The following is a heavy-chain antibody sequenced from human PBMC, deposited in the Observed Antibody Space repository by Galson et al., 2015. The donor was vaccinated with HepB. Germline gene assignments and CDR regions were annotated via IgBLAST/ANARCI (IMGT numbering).Heavy chain of an antibody. CDR3: VREMAIAAPASFDL. CDR1: GFTFTTYA. V-gene: IGHV3-23*01. Sequence: SLRLSCAASGFTFTTYAMGWVRQAPGKGLEWVSSISGSAATTYHADPVKGRFTISRDNFKDTLYLQMNSLRAEDTAVYYCVREMAIAAPASFDLWGHGTLVTVSS. J-gene: IGHJ4*01. D-gene: IGHD6-25*01. CDR2: ISGSAATT.